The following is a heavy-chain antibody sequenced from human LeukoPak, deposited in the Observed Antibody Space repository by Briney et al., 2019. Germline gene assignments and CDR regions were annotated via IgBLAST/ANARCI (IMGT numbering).Heavy chain of an antibody. CDR3: ARGSDFWSGYYTPDY. J-gene: IGHJ4*02. Sequence: GGSLRLSCAASGFTFSSYSMNWVRQAPGKGLEWVSSISSSSSYIYYADSVKGRFTISRDNAKNSLYLQMNSLRAEDTAVYYCARGSDFWSGYYTPDYWGQGTLVTVSS. V-gene: IGHV3-21*01. CDR1: GFTFSSYS. CDR2: ISSSSSYI. D-gene: IGHD3-3*01.